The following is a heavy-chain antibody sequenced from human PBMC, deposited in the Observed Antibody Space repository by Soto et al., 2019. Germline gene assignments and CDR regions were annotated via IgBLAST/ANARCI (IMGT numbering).Heavy chain of an antibody. V-gene: IGHV5-51*01. Sequence: EVQLVQSGAEVKKPGESLKLSCKGSGYSFTSYWIGWVRQMPGKGLEWMGIIYPRDSGTRYSPSFQGQVTISADKSISTAYLQWSNLKAADAAMYYCARQAGVTRPEDTKAFDLFILAHRGQGTLVTVPS. J-gene: IGHJ4*02. CDR1: GYSFTSYW. D-gene: IGHD3-9*01. CDR2: IYPRDSGT. CDR3: ARQAGVTRPEDTKAFDLFILAH.